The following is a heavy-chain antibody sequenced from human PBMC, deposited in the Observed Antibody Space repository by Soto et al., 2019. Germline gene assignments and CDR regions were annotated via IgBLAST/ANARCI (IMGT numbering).Heavy chain of an antibody. CDR3: ASLVVESHLAATGFCFGP. V-gene: IGHV1-18*04. J-gene: IGHJ5*02. CDR2: ISAYNGNT. D-gene: IGHD2-15*01. Sequence: ASVTVSCDASGYTFTRSAISWVRQAPGQGLEWMGWISAYNGNTNYAQMLQGRVTMTTDTSTSTAYMELRSLRCDDTAGYYCASLVVESHLAATGFCFGPCGQGTLVTV. CDR1: GYTFTRSA.